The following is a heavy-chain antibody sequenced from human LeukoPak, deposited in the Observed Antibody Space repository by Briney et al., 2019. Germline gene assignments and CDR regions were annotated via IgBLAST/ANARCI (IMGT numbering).Heavy chain of an antibody. J-gene: IGHJ6*04. CDR2: ISDDGSNK. CDR3: AKVDCSSTSCYYGMDV. V-gene: IGHV3-30*18. CDR1: GFTFSSYG. D-gene: IGHD2-2*01. Sequence: GGSLRLSCAASGFTFSSYGMHRVRQAPGKGLEWVAVISDDGSNKYCADSVKGRFTISRDNSKNTLYLQMNSLRAEDTAVYYCAKVDCSSTSCYYGMDVWGKGTTVTVSS.